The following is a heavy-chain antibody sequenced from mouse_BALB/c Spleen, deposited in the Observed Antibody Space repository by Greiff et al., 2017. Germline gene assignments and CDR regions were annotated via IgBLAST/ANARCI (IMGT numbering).Heavy chain of an antibody. D-gene: IGHD2-4*01. CDR1: GFSLTSYG. CDR2: IWAGGST. CDR3: ARAAYYDYENYFDY. Sequence: VQVVESGPGLVAPSQSLSITCTVSGFSLTSYGVHWVRQPPGKGLEWLGVIWAGGSTNYNSALMSRLSISKDNSKSQVFLKMNSLQTDDTAMYYCARAAYYDYENYFDYWGQGTTLTVSS. J-gene: IGHJ2*01. V-gene: IGHV2-9*02.